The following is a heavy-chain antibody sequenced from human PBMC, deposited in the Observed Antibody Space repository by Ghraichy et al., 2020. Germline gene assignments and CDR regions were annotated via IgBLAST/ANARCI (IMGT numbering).Heavy chain of an antibody. J-gene: IGHJ3*02. CDR2: IYYSGST. Sequence: SETLSLTCTVSGGSISSGGYYWSWIRQHPGKGLEWIGYIYYSGSTYYNPSLKSRVTISVDTSKNQFSLKLSSVTAADTAVYYCARSLYYYDSSFPDDAFDIWGQGTMVTVSS. D-gene: IGHD3-22*01. CDR1: GGSISSGGYY. V-gene: IGHV4-31*03. CDR3: ARSLYYYDSSFPDDAFDI.